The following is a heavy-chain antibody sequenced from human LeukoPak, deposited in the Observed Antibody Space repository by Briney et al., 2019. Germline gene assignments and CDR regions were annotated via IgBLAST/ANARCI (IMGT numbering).Heavy chain of an antibody. CDR2: ISWNSGSI. Sequence: PGGSLRLSCAASGFTFDDYAMHWVRQAPGKGLEWVSGISWNSGSIGYADSVKGRFTISRDNAKNSLYLQMNNLRAEDTALYYCAKDSYPYCSSTSCLVLYGMDVWGQGTTVTVSS. V-gene: IGHV3-9*01. D-gene: IGHD2-2*01. CDR1: GFTFDDYA. J-gene: IGHJ6*02. CDR3: AKDSYPYCSSTSCLVLYGMDV.